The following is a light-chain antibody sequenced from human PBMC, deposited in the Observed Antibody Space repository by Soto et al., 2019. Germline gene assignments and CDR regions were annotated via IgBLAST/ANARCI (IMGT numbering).Light chain of an antibody. V-gene: IGLV1-44*01. Sequence: QSVLTQPPSASGTPGQRVTISCSGSSSNIGSNTVNWYQQLPGTAPKLLIYSNNQRPSGVPDRFSGSKSGTSASLAISGLKSEDEADYYCAAWDASLNGWVFGGGPKVTVL. J-gene: IGLJ3*02. CDR2: SNN. CDR3: AAWDASLNGWV. CDR1: SSNIGSNT.